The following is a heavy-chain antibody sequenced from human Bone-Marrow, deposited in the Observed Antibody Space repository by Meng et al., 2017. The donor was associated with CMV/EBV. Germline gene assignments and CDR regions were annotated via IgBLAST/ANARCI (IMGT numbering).Heavy chain of an antibody. J-gene: IGHJ6*02. Sequence: GEPLKISCASSGFTLSSYSMNWVREAPGKGLQWVSYISSSSSTIYFADSVKGRFTITRDNAKNSLYLQMNSLRAEDTAVYYCARDPHQTYYDFWSGPYGMAVWGQGPTVTGSS. CDR2: ISSSSSTI. CDR3: ARDPHQTYYDFWSGPYGMAV. V-gene: IGHV3-48*04. D-gene: IGHD3-3*01. CDR1: GFTLSSYS.